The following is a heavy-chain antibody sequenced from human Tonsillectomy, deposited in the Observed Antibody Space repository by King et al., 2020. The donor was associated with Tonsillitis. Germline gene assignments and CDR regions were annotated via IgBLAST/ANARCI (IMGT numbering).Heavy chain of an antibody. J-gene: IGHJ5*02. Sequence: QLVQSGAEVKRPGASVKVSCKASGYTFTGYYMHWVRQAPGQGLEWMGWINPNSGGTNYAQKFQGRVTMTRDTSISTAYMELSRLRSYNTAVYYCGRSDGYYDFWSGYDTFDPWGQGALVTVSS. D-gene: IGHD3-3*01. CDR3: GRSDGYYDFWSGYDTFDP. CDR2: INPNSGGT. CDR1: GYTFTGYY. V-gene: IGHV1-2*02.